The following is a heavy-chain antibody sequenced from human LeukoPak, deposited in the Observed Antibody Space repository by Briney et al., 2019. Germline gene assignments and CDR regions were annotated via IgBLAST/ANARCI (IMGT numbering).Heavy chain of an antibody. Sequence: PGGSLRLSCAASGFTSSNYGMHWVRQAPGKGLEWVALIWHDGSNKYYADSVKGRFTISRDNSKNTLYLQMNSLRAEDTAVYYCAGGSGISDFWGQGTLVTVSS. J-gene: IGHJ4*02. CDR2: IWHDGSNK. D-gene: IGHD1-26*01. V-gene: IGHV3-33*01. CDR1: GFTSSNYG. CDR3: AGGSGISDF.